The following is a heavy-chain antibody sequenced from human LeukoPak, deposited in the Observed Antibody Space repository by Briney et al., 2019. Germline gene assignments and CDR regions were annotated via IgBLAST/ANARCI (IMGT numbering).Heavy chain of an antibody. CDR2: ISGSGGST. CDR1: GFTFSSYA. Sequence: QPGGSLRLSCAASGFTFSSYAMSWVRQAPGKGLEWVSGISGSGGSTYYADSVKGRFTISRDNSKNTLYLQMNSLRAEDTAVYYCAKGIYGDYVPLDYWGLGTLVTVSS. D-gene: IGHD4-17*01. CDR3: AKGIYGDYVPLDY. J-gene: IGHJ4*02. V-gene: IGHV3-23*01.